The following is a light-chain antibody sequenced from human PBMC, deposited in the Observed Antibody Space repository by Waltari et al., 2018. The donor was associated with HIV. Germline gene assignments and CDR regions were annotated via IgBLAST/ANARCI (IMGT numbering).Light chain of an antibody. CDR1: SSSGFTFYF. V-gene: IGLV2-11*01. CDR2: YVS. Sequence: QSALTQPRSVSGSPGQSVTVSFPRSSSSGFTFYFVSWYQQHPGKTPKLLIYYVSKRPSGVPDRFSGSMSGNTASLTISGLQYDDEADYYCCSFTSSNSYVFAAGTRVTVL. J-gene: IGLJ1*01. CDR3: CSFTSSNSYV.